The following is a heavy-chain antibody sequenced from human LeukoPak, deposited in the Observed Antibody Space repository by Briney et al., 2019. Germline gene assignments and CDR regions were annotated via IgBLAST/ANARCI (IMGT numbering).Heavy chain of an antibody. V-gene: IGHV3-7*01. D-gene: IGHD6-19*01. Sequence: GGALRLSCVASGFSIGPFWMTWVRQAPGKGLEWVANIRGDSSRLYYVDSVKGRFTISRDNAKNSLYLQMSNLRAEDTSVYYCARDRNYCSSDRCYDVFDIWGQGTMVTVSS. CDR2: IRGDSSRL. J-gene: IGHJ3*02. CDR1: GFSIGPFW. CDR3: ARDRNYCSSDRCYDVFDI.